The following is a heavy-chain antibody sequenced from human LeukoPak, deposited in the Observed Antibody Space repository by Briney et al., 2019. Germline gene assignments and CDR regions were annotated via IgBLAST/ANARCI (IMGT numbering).Heavy chain of an antibody. D-gene: IGHD6-13*01. CDR2: IYYSGST. CDR3: ARDRGGAAAGTDNSFDP. V-gene: IGHV4-31*03. J-gene: IGHJ5*02. CDR1: GASISSGAYY. Sequence: SQTLYLTCTVSGASISSGAYYWSWIRQHPGKGLEWIGYIYYSGSTYYNPTLKGRVTISVDTSKNQSSLKQSSVTAAVTAVYYCARDRGGAAAGTDNSFDPWGQGTLVTVSS.